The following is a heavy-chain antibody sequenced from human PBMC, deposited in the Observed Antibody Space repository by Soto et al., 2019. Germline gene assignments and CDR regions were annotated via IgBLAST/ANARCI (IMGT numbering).Heavy chain of an antibody. V-gene: IGHV3-23*01. CDR3: AKDLFPDIVVAAGAIPDWYFDL. J-gene: IGHJ2*01. Sequence: GGSLRLCGAAAGCVFIGGGRSLVRQAPGKGLEWVSGISGSGDRTYSADSVKGRFTISRDNSKNTLYLQMNSLRAEDTAVYFCAKDLFPDIVVAAGAIPDWYFDLWGRGTLVTVSS. CDR2: ISGSGDRT. D-gene: IGHD2-15*01. CDR1: GCVFIGGG.